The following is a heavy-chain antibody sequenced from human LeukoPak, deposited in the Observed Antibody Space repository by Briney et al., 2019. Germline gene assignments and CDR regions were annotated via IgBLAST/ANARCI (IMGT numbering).Heavy chain of an antibody. CDR2: INASNGNT. D-gene: IGHD6-19*01. CDR3: AREGLIAVAHFDY. CDR1: GYTFTSYA. V-gene: IGHV1-3*01. J-gene: IGHJ4*02. Sequence: ASVKVSCKASGYTFTSYAMHWVRQAPGQRLEWMGWINASNGNTKYSQKFQGRVTITRDTSASTAYMELSSLRSEDTAVYYCAREGLIAVAHFDYWGQGTLVTVSS.